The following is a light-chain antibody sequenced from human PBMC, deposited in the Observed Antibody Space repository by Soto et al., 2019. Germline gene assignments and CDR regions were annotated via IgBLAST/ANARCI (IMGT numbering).Light chain of an antibody. CDR2: KDS. V-gene: IGLV3-25*03. CDR1: ALPKQY. Sequence: SYELRQPPSVSVSPGQTARITCSGDALPKQYAYWYQQKPGQAPVLVIYKDSERPSGIPERFSGSSSGTTVTLTISGVQAEDEADYYCQSADSSGTFVVFGGGTKLIVL. J-gene: IGLJ2*01. CDR3: QSADSSGTFVV.